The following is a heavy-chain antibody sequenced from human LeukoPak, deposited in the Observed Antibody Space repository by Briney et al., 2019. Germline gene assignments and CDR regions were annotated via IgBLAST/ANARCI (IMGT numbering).Heavy chain of an antibody. CDR2: IYYSGST. V-gene: IGHV4-59*01. D-gene: IGHD4-17*01. Sequence: SETLSLTCTVSGGSISSYYWIWIRQPPEKGLEWIGYIYYSGSTNYNPSLKSRVTMSVDTSKNQFSLKLSSVTAADTAVYYCARDPSSYDYGDYVGYGMDVWGQGTTVTVSS. CDR3: ARDPSSYDYGDYVGYGMDV. CDR1: GGSISSYY. J-gene: IGHJ6*02.